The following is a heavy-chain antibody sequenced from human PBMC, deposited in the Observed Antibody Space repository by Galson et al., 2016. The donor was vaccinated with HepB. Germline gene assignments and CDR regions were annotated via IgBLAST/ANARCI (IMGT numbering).Heavy chain of an antibody. D-gene: IGHD6-19*01. Sequence: ETLSLTCTVSGYSISSSGYYWGWIRQSPGKGLEWIGCIYHSGTTYYNPSLRSRVTISVDTSRNQFSLELSSVTAADTALYYCARMPLDPHTSGRLDYRGPVTLVTVSS. J-gene: IGHJ4*02. CDR2: IYHSGTT. V-gene: IGHV4-38-2*02. CDR3: ARMPLDPHTSGRLDY. CDR1: GYSISSSGYY.